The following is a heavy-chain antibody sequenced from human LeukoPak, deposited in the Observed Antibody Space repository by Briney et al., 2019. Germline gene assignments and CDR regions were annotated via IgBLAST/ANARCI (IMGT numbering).Heavy chain of an antibody. V-gene: IGHV3-33*01. Sequence: GRSLRLSCAASGFILSSYGMHWVRQAPGKGLEWVAVTWYDGSKQYYADSVKGRFTISRDIFKNTLYLQMNSLRAEDTAVYYCARDQLNYYDSSGYPTAFDYWGQGTLVTVSS. CDR1: GFILSSYG. J-gene: IGHJ4*02. CDR2: TWYDGSKQ. CDR3: ARDQLNYYDSSGYPTAFDY. D-gene: IGHD3-22*01.